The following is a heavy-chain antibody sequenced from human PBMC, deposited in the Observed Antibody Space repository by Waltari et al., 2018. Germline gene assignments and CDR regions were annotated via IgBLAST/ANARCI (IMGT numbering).Heavy chain of an antibody. CDR1: GGTLRGFY. D-gene: IGHD3-3*01. Sequence: QVHLQQWGAGLLKPSETLSLTCGVDGGTLRGFYWRWIRQPPGKGLEWIGEISHSGYTTYNPSLKSRVTMSLDTSKSQFSLTLYSMTAADTAVYYCASLLLDTPPGSYYYYMDVWGKGTTVTVSS. CDR3: ASLLLDTPPGSYYYYMDV. CDR2: ISHSGYT. J-gene: IGHJ6*03. V-gene: IGHV4-34*02.